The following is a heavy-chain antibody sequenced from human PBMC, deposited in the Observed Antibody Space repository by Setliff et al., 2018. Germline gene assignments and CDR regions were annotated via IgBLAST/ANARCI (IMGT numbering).Heavy chain of an antibody. Sequence: PGGSLRLSCVGSGFGFSYAMNWVRQAPGKGLEWVSAISGSGGSTDYADSVKGRFTISRDNSKNTLYLQMNGLRAEDTAIYYCAGDPPGPHLVYTYWGQGALVTVSS. V-gene: IGHV3-23*01. D-gene: IGHD3-16*01. CDR3: AGDPPGPHLVYTY. CDR1: GFGFSYA. J-gene: IGHJ4*02. CDR2: ISGSGGST.